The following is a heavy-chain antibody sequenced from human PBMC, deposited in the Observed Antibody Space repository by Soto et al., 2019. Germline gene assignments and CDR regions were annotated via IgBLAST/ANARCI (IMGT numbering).Heavy chain of an antibody. CDR1: GFSFSSYW. V-gene: IGHV3-74*01. CDR3: AISLTVTTTPGAFDI. D-gene: IGHD4-4*01. Sequence: GGSLRLSCAASGFSFSSYWMHWVRQAPGKGLVWVSRINSDGSSTSYADSVKGRFTISRDNAKNTLYLQMNSLRAEDTAVYYCAISLTVTTTPGAFDIWGQGTMVTVSS. J-gene: IGHJ3*02. CDR2: INSDGSST.